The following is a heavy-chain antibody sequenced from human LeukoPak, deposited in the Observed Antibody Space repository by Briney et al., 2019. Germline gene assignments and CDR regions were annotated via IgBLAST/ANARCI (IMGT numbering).Heavy chain of an antibody. Sequence: GGSLRLSCAASGFTFSTYVMIWVRQAPGKGLERVSAISGSGRDTYYADSVKGRFTISRDNSKNTLYLQMNSLRVEDTAVYYCVKGSSDSRPYYFDYWGQGTLVIVSS. J-gene: IGHJ4*02. CDR1: GFTFSTYV. CDR2: ISGSGRDT. CDR3: VKGSSDSRPYYFDY. D-gene: IGHD3-22*01. V-gene: IGHV3-23*01.